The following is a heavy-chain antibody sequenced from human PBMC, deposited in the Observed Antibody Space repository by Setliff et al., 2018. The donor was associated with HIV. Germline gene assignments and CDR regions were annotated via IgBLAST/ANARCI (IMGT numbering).Heavy chain of an antibody. V-gene: IGHV1-18*01. CDR2: ISAYNGNT. Sequence: ASVKVSCKASGYTFTSYGISWVRQAPGQGLEWMGWISAYNGNTNYAQKLQGRVTMTTDTSTSTAYMELRSLRSDDTAVYYCARDPWFGEFFDLGNNYYYYGMDVWGQGTTVTVSS. D-gene: IGHD3-10*01. J-gene: IGHJ6*02. CDR1: GYTFTSYG. CDR3: ARDPWFGEFFDLGNNYYYYGMDV.